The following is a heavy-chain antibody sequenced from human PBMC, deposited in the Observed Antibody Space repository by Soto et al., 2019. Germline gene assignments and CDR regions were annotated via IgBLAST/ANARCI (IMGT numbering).Heavy chain of an antibody. J-gene: IGHJ5*02. CDR3: VRRNVSETSIDWFDP. CDR2: IIPIFGTA. D-gene: IGHD4-4*01. CDR1: GYTFTSYG. V-gene: IGHV1-69*05. Sequence: SVKVSFKASGYTFTSYGISWVRQAPGQGLEWMGGIIPIFGTANYAQKFQGRVTITRDTSASTAYMELSSLGSEDTAVYYCVRRNVSETSIDWFDPWGQGTLVTVSS.